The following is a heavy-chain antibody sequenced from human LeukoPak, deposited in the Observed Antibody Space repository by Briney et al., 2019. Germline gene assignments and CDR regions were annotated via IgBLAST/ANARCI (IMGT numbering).Heavy chain of an antibody. Sequence: SVKVSCKASGGTFSSYAISWVRQAPGQGLEWMGGIIPIFGTANYAQKFQGRVTITTDESTSTAYMELSSLRSEDTAVYYCARSAAASSFHTQDYWGQGPWSPSPQ. D-gene: IGHD2-15*01. CDR3: ARSAAASSFHTQDY. V-gene: IGHV1-69*05. CDR1: GGTFSSYA. J-gene: IGHJ4*02. CDR2: IIPIFGTA.